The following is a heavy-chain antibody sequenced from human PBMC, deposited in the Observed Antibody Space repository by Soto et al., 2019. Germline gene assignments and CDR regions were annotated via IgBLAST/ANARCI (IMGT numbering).Heavy chain of an antibody. V-gene: IGHV3-53*03. D-gene: IGHD6-6*01. CDR3: ARARPPDF. Sequence: ETLSLTCTVSGGSISSGGYYWSWIRQHPGKGLEWVSVIYSGGSTDYADSVKGRFTISRDNSKTTLYLQMNSLRADDTAVYYCARARPPDFWGQGTLVTVSS. CDR1: GGSISSGGYY. J-gene: IGHJ4*02. CDR2: IYSGGST.